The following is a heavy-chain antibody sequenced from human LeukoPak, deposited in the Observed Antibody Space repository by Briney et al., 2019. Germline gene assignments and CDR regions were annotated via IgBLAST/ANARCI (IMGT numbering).Heavy chain of an antibody. Sequence: ASVKVSCKASGGTFSSYAISWVRQAPGQGLEWMGRIIPILGIANYAQKFQGRVTITADKSTSTAYMELSSLRSEDTAVYYCASLSGYDMVYYYYGMDVWGQGTTVTVSS. CDR2: IIPILGIA. CDR3: ASLSGYDMVYYYYGMDV. V-gene: IGHV1-69*04. D-gene: IGHD5-12*01. CDR1: GGTFSSYA. J-gene: IGHJ6*02.